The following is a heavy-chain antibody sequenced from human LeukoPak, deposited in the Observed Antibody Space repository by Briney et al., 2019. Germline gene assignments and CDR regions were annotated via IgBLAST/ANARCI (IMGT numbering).Heavy chain of an antibody. Sequence: PSETLSLTCTVSGVSISSGGYYWRWIRQHPGKGLEWIGYIYYSGSTYYNPSLKSRVTISVDTSKNQFSLKLSSVTAADTAVYYCARAYGGRYYFDNWGQGTLVTVSS. J-gene: IGHJ4*02. V-gene: IGHV4-31*03. CDR2: IYYSGST. CDR3: ARAYGGRYYFDN. D-gene: IGHD4-23*01. CDR1: GVSISSGGYY.